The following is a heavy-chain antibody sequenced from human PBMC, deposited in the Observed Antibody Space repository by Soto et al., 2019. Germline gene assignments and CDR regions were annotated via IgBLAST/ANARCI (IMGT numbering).Heavy chain of an antibody. Sequence: QVQLVQSGAEVKKPGSSVKVSCKASGGTFSSFAISWVRQAPGQGLKWMGGIIPIFGTTNYAQKFQGRVTITADASTSTAYMDVTTPRSEDTAVYYCARDRDHTYDYWGQGTLVTVSS. CDR2: IIPIFGTT. CDR1: GGTFSSFA. V-gene: IGHV1-69*01. CDR3: ARDRDHTYDY. J-gene: IGHJ4*02.